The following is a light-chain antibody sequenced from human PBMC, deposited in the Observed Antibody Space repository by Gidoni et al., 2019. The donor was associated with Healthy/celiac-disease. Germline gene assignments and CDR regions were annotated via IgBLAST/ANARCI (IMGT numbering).Light chain of an antibody. J-gene: IGKJ2*01. V-gene: IGKV3-20*01. CDR2: GAS. CDR1: QSVSSSY. Sequence: IVFTQSPGTLSLSPGERATLSCRASQSVSSSYLAWYQQKPGQAPRLLIYGASSRATGIPDRFSGSGYGTDFTLTISRLEPEDCAVYYCQQYGSSWYTFGQGTKLEIK. CDR3: QQYGSSWYT.